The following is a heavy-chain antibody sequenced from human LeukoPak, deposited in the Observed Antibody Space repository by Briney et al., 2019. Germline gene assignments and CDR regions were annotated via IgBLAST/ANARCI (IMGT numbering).Heavy chain of an antibody. CDR3: ARDGRSSTSCFFDY. CDR1: GYTFTSYG. Sequence: VASVKVSCKASGYTFTSYGISWVRQAPGQGLEWMGWISAYNGNTNYAQKLQGRVTMTTDTSTSTAYMELRSLRSVDTAVYYCARDGRSSTSCFFDYWGQGTLVTVSS. V-gene: IGHV1-18*01. J-gene: IGHJ4*02. CDR2: ISAYNGNT. D-gene: IGHD2-2*01.